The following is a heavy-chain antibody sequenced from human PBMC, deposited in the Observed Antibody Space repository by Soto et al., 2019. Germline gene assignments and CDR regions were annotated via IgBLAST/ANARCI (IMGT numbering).Heavy chain of an antibody. J-gene: IGHJ3*01. CDR3: PRRLYYNSQSDGILDPLDV. V-gene: IGHV1-69*06. CDR2: VIPVFGTT. D-gene: IGHD1-26*01. CDR1: RDTFTSYA. Sequence: QEQLMQSGAEVKKPGSSVNVSCKASRDTFTSYAISWVRQVPGQGLEWMGLVIPVFGTTNYAQRFLGRVTISAEKWTTTAFMALTSLRSEVTAVYYFPRRLYYNSQSDGILDPLDVWGQGTLVTVSS.